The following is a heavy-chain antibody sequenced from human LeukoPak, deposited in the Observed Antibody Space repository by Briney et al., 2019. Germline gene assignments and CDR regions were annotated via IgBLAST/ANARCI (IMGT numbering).Heavy chain of an antibody. CDR3: ARGHSYVWFD. CDR2: IYHSGST. CDR1: GFTFSSYA. D-gene: IGHD3-16*01. V-gene: IGHV4-4*02. J-gene: IGHJ4*02. Sequence: GSLRLSCAASGFTFSSYAMSWVRQPPGKGLEWIGEIYHSGSTNYNPSLKSRVTISTDTSKNQFSLKLSSVTAADTAVYYCARGHSYVWFDWGQGTLVTVSS.